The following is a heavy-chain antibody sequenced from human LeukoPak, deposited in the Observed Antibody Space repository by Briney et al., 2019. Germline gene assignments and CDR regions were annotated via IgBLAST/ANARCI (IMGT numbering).Heavy chain of an antibody. CDR2: ISSDSSHI. J-gene: IGHJ4*02. V-gene: IGHV3-21*01. Sequence: GGSLRLSCAASGFTFSTHSMSWVRQAPGKGLEWVSSISSDSSHIYFADSMKGRFTISRDNAKNSLFLQMNNLRAEDTAVYYCARDFRTQLAGYSPPYHFDFWGQGALVTVSS. CDR1: GFTFSTHS. D-gene: IGHD5-24*01. CDR3: ARDFRTQLAGYSPPYHFDF.